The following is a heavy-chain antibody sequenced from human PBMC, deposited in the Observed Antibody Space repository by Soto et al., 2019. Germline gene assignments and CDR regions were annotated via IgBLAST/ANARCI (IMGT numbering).Heavy chain of an antibody. J-gene: IGHJ3*01. Sequence: GGSLRLSCAASGFTFSNYVMSWVRQAPGKGLEWVSSISGSGDNTYYADSVKGRFTITRDNSKNTLYLQMNSLTVEDTAVYYCVRRVYYFDGTGSHDFDFWGQGTMVTVSS. CDR3: VRRVYYFDGTGSHDFDF. D-gene: IGHD3-22*01. CDR1: GFTFSNYV. CDR2: ISGSGDNT. V-gene: IGHV3-23*01.